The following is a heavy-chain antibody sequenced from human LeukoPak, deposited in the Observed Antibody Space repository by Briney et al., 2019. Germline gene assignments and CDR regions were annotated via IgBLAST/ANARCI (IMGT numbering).Heavy chain of an antibody. CDR2: IYYSGST. V-gene: IGHV4-61*01. CDR3: ARDSETYSSGWHVADY. J-gene: IGHJ4*02. CDR1: GGSISSSNYY. D-gene: IGHD6-19*01. Sequence: PSETLSLTCTVSGGSISSSNYYWSWIRQPPGKGLEWIGNIYYSGSTHYNPSLKSRVTISIDTSKNQFSLRLSSVTAADTAMYHCARDSETYSSGWHVADYWGQGTLVTVSS.